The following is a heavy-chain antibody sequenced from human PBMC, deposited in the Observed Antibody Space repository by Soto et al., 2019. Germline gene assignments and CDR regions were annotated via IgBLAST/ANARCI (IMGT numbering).Heavy chain of an antibody. D-gene: IGHD2-15*01. CDR1: GFPFSSYG. CDR3: ADPGSTELYV. Sequence: QVRPVESGGGVVQPGRSLRLSCAASGFPFSSYGMHWVRQAPGKGLEWVAVISNDGGKKYYAASVKGRFTISRDNSKNMLYLQMNNLRGEDTAVYYCADPGSTELYVWGQGTTVIVSS. J-gene: IGHJ6*02. CDR2: ISNDGGKK. V-gene: IGHV3-30*03.